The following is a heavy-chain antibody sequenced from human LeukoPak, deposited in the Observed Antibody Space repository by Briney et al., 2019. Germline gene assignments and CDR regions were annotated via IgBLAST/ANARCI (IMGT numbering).Heavy chain of an antibody. D-gene: IGHD3-9*01. Sequence: GGSLRLSCAASGFTFGSYAMSWVRQAPGKGLEWVSAISGSGGSTYYADSVKGRFTISRDNSKNTLYLQMNSLRAEDTAVYYCAKAPHYDILTGYYFDYWGQGTLVTVSS. J-gene: IGHJ4*02. CDR2: ISGSGGST. CDR3: AKAPHYDILTGYYFDY. CDR1: GFTFGSYA. V-gene: IGHV3-23*01.